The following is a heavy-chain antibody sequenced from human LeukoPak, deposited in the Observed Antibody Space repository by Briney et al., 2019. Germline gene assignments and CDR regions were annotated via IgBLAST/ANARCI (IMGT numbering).Heavy chain of an antibody. Sequence: SETLSLTCTVSGGSISSGSYYWNWIRQSPGKGLEWIGYIFYSGSTNYNPSLQSRVTLSLDTPKNQFSLKLSSVTAADTAVYYCARGRAGYSSLFDYWGQGTLVTVSS. D-gene: IGHD6-6*01. CDR3: ARGRAGYSSLFDY. V-gene: IGHV4-61*01. J-gene: IGHJ4*02. CDR2: IFYSGST. CDR1: GGSISSGSYY.